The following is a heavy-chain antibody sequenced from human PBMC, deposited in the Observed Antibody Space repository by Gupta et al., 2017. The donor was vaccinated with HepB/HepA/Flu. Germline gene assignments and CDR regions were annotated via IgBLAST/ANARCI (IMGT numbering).Heavy chain of an antibody. V-gene: IGHV3-23*01. CDR1: GFTFTSYA. CDR3: AKLGGYYGSGSHPYFDY. J-gene: IGHJ4*02. CDR2: ISFNGDGT. Sequence: EVQLLESGGGLVQPGGSLRLSCAASGFTFTSYALSRVRQVPGKGLEWVSAISFNGDGTYYADSVKGRFTISRDNSKDTLYLQMNSLRAEDTAIYYCAKLGGYYGSGSHPYFDYWGQGTLVTASS. D-gene: IGHD3-10*01.